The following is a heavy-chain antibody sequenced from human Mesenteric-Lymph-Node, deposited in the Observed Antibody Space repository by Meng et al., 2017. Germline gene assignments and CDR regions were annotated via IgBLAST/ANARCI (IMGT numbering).Heavy chain of an antibody. Sequence: QVQPQGSGPGLVKPLDTLSLTCAVSGYSISSSNWWGWIRQPPGKGLEWIGEINHSGSTNYNPSLKSRVTISVDKSKNQFSLKLSSVTAADTAVYYCASFPPPGKQWLVTDYWGQGTLVTVSS. V-gene: IGHV4-28*01. CDR1: GYSISSSNW. CDR3: ASFPPPGKQWLVTDY. D-gene: IGHD6-19*01. CDR2: INHSGST. J-gene: IGHJ4*02.